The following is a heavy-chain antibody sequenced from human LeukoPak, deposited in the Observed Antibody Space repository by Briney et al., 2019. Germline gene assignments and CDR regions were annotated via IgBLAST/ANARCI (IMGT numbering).Heavy chain of an antibody. D-gene: IGHD5-18*01. J-gene: IGHJ4*02. CDR3: ARDRWGYSYGGD. Sequence: PGGSLRLSCAASGFTFSTYGMHWVRQAPGKGLDWVAFIWYDGNEKHYADSAKGRFTISRDNSQNTLHLHMSSLRAEDTAVYYCARDRWGYSYGGDWGQGTLVTVSS. CDR1: GFTFSTYG. CDR2: IWYDGNEK. V-gene: IGHV3-33*01.